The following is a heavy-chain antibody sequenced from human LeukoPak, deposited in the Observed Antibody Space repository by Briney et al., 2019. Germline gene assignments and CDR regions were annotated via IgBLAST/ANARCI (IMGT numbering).Heavy chain of an antibody. J-gene: IGHJ4*02. CDR3: ARDFSTSRPGYSSSWYFDY. Sequence: SQTLSLTCAISVDSVSRNSAAWQWIRQSPSRGLEWQVRAYYRSKWYNDYAVSVKSRITTNPDTSKNQFSLQLNSVTPEDTAVYYCARDFSTSRPGYSSSWYFDYWGQGTLVTVSS. D-gene: IGHD6-13*01. V-gene: IGHV6-1*01. CDR2: AYYRSKWYN. CDR1: VDSVSRNSAA.